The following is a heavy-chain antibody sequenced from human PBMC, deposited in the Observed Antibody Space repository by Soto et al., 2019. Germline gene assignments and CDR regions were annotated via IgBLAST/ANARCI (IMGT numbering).Heavy chain of an antibody. J-gene: IGHJ5*02. Sequence: GASVKVSCKASGYTFTSYGISWVRQAPGQGLEWMGWISAYNGNTNYAQKLQGRVTMTTDTSTSTAYMELRSLRSDDTAVYYCAVSYVYGDYTRSGWFDPGGQGTLVTVSS. CDR3: AVSYVYGDYTRSGWFDP. V-gene: IGHV1-18*01. D-gene: IGHD4-17*01. CDR1: GYTFTSYG. CDR2: ISAYNGNT.